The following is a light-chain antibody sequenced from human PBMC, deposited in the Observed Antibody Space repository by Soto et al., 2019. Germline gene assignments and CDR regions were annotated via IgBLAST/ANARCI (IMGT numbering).Light chain of an antibody. V-gene: IGLV2-8*01. CDR1: SSDVGGYNY. CDR2: EVS. Sequence: QSVLTQPPSASGSPGQSVTISCTGTSSDVGGYNYVSWYQQHPGKAPKLMIYEVSKRPSGVPDRFSGSKSGNTASLTVSGFQAEDEADYYCSSYAGSNNFGVFGTGTKV. CDR3: SSYAGSNNFGV. J-gene: IGLJ1*01.